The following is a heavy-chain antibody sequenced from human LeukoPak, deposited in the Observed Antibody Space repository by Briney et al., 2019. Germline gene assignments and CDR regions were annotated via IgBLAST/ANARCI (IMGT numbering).Heavy chain of an antibody. CDR2: IKQDGSEK. Sequence: GGSLRLSCVASGFPFSFYWMGGVRQAPGKGLEWVANIKQDGSEKYYVDSARGRFTISRDNAKNSLYLQMNSLRAEDTAMYYCARDEHQYYSESSGRFDYWGQGTLVTVSS. D-gene: IGHD3-22*01. J-gene: IGHJ4*02. CDR3: ARDEHQYYSESSGRFDY. CDR1: GFPFSFYW. V-gene: IGHV3-7*04.